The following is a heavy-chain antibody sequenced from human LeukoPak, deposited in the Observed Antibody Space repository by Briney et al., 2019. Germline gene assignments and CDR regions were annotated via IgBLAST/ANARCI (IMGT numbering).Heavy chain of an antibody. CDR2: IYYSGST. D-gene: IGHD4-17*01. CDR3: AKSLAVYGDYVWEYFDY. J-gene: IGHJ4*02. V-gene: IGHV4-30-4*01. CDR1: GGSISGGDYY. Sequence: PSETLSLTCTVSGGSISGGDYYWSWIRQPPGKGLEWIGYIYYSGSTYYNPSLKSRVTISVDTSKNQFSLKLSSVTAADTAVYYCAKSLAVYGDYVWEYFDYWGQGTLVTVSS.